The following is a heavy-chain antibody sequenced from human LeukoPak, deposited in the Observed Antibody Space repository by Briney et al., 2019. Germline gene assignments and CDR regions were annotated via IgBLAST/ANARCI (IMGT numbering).Heavy chain of an antibody. J-gene: IGHJ4*02. V-gene: IGHV3-73*01. D-gene: IGHD6-19*01. CDR1: GFTFSGSA. Sequence: GGSLRLSCAASGFTFSGSAMHWVRQASGKGLEWVGRIRSKANSYATAYAASVKGRFTISRDDSKNSAYLQMNSLRAEDTAVYYCAKANSGWHTTTCFDYWGQGTLVTVSS. CDR2: IRSKANSYAT. CDR3: AKANSGWHTTTCFDY.